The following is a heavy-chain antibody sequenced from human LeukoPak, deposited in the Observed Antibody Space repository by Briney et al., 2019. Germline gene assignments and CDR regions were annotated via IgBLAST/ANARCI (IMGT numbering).Heavy chain of an antibody. CDR2: ISWNSGSI. J-gene: IGHJ4*02. V-gene: IGHV3-9*01. CDR3: AKGQDKLRYFGWPD. CDR1: GFTFDDYA. D-gene: IGHD3-9*01. Sequence: PGGSLRLSCAASGFTFDDYAMHWVRQAPGKGLEWVSGISWNSGSIGYADSVKGRFTISRDNAKNSLYLQMNSLRAEDTALYYCAKGQDKLRYFGWPDWGQGTLVTVSS.